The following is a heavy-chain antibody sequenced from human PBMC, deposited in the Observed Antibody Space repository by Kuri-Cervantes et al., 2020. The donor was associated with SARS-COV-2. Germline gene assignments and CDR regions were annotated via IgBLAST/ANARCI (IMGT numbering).Heavy chain of an antibody. CDR3: ARDGRTYYDILTGYSISYYFDH. J-gene: IGHJ4*02. CDR1: CYTFNSYG. V-gene: IGHV1-18*04. CDR2: ISAYNGNT. D-gene: IGHD3-9*01. Sequence: ASVKVFCKASCYTFNSYGISWVRQAPGQGLEWMGWISAYNGNTNYAQKLQGRVTMTTDTSTSTAYMELRSLRSDDTAVYYCARDGRTYYDILTGYSISYYFDHWGQGALVTVSS.